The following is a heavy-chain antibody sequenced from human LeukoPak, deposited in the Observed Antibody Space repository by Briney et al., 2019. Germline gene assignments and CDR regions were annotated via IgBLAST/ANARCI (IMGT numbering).Heavy chain of an antibody. CDR2: ISYDGSNK. V-gene: IGHV3-30*18. D-gene: IGHD6-13*01. Sequence: PGGSLRLSCAASGFTFSSYGMHWVRQAPGKGLEWVAVISYDGSNKYYADSVKGRFTISRDNSKNTLYLQMNSLRAEDTAVYYCAKDLYSSSWYTPDYWGQGTLVTVSP. CDR1: GFTFSSYG. J-gene: IGHJ4*02. CDR3: AKDLYSSSWYTPDY.